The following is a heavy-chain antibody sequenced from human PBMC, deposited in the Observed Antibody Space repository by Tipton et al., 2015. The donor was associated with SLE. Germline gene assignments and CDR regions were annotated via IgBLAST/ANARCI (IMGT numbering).Heavy chain of an antibody. D-gene: IGHD3-16*01. CDR2: IWFDGSDK. V-gene: IGHV3-33*01. CDR1: GFTFSNYV. Sequence: LSLTCEASGFTFSNYVMHWVRQAPGKGLEWVGLIWFDGSDKFYADSVRGRFTISRDNSRNTLYLQMSSLRADDTAIYYCATRGETQVWVPDNWGQGTLVTVSS. CDR3: ATRGETQVWVPDN. J-gene: IGHJ4*02.